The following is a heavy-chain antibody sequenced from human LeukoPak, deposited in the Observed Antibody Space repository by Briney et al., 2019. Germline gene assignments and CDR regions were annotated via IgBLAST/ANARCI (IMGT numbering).Heavy chain of an antibody. D-gene: IGHD6-13*01. CDR3: ARRRSSSLNAFDI. Sequence: SETLSLTCTVFGGSISSSSYYWGWIRQPPGKGLEWIGSIYYSGSTYYNPSLKSRVTISVDTSKNQFSLKLSSVTAADTAVYYCARRRSSSLNAFDIWGQGTMVTVSS. V-gene: IGHV4-39*07. J-gene: IGHJ3*02. CDR2: IYYSGST. CDR1: GGSISSSSYY.